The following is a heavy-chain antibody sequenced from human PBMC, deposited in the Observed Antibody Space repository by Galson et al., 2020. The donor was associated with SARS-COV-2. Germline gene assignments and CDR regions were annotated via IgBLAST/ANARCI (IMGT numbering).Heavy chain of an antibody. J-gene: IGHJ4*02. D-gene: IGHD7-27*01. V-gene: IGHV3-53*01. CDR3: ARAPGPLDY. CDR2: IYSGGST. Sequence: GGSLSLSCAASGFSVSSNHITWVRQAPGKGLEWVSVIYSGGSTNYADSVKGRFTISRDNSKNTLYLQMHSQRVEDTAVYYCARAPGPLDYWGQGTLVTVSS. CDR1: GFSVSSNH.